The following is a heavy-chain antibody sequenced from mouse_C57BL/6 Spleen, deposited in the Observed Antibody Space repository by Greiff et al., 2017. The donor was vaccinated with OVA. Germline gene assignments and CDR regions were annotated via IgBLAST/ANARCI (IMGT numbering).Heavy chain of an antibody. Sequence: QVQLQQPGAELVKPGASVKLSCKASGYTFTSYWMQWVKQRPGQGLEWIGEIDPSDSYTNYNQKFKGKATLTVDTSSSTAYMQLSSLTSEDSAVYYCASKGDPEYYFDYWGKGTTLTVSS. CDR1: GYTFTSYW. J-gene: IGHJ2*01. V-gene: IGHV1-50*01. CDR3: ASKGDPEYYFDY. D-gene: IGHD3-3*01. CDR2: IDPSDSYT.